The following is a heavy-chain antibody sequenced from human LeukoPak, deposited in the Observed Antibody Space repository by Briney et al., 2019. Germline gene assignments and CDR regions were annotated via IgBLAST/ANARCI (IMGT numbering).Heavy chain of an antibody. CDR3: ASGLSDSSGYYGLDY. Sequence: SSETLSLTCTVPGGSISSGSYYWSWIRQPAGKGLEWIGRIYTSGSTNYNPSLKSRVTISVDTSKTQFSLKLSSVTAADTAVYYCASGLSDSSGYYGLDYWGQGTLVTVSS. CDR2: IYTSGST. J-gene: IGHJ4*02. V-gene: IGHV4-61*02. CDR1: GGSISSGSYY. D-gene: IGHD3-22*01.